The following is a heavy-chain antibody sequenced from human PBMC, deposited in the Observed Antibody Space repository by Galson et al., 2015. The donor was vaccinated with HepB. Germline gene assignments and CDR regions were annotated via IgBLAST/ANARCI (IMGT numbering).Heavy chain of an antibody. CDR1: GFTFSSYA. CDR2: ISSGGTTI. D-gene: IGHD3-22*01. J-gene: IGHJ4*02. CDR3: SRGVSYDSICSYFAY. Sequence: SLRLSCAASGFTFSSYAMSWVRQAPGKGLEWVSYISSGGTTIYYADSVKGRFTISRDNAKISLYLQMNSLRAEDTAVYYCSRGVSYDSICSYFAYCGQVTLVTVSS. V-gene: IGHV3-48*03.